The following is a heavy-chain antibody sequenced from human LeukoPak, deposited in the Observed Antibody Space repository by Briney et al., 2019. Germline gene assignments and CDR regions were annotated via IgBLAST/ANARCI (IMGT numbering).Heavy chain of an antibody. D-gene: IGHD2-21*02. CDR3: ARGGYCGGDCYGFYYYFDY. V-gene: IGHV4-39*07. CDR1: GGSISSSSYY. J-gene: IGHJ4*02. CDR2: IYYSGST. Sequence: SGTLSLTCTVSGGSISSSSYYWGWLRQPPGKGLEWIGSIYYSGSTYYNPSLKSRVTISVDTSKNQFSLKLSSVTAADTAVYYCARGGYCGGDCYGFYYYFDYWGQGTLVTVSS.